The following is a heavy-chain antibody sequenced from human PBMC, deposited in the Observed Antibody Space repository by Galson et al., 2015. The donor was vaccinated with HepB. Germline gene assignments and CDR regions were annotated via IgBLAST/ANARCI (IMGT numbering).Heavy chain of an antibody. D-gene: IGHD2-15*01. CDR2: INTDGSST. V-gene: IGHV3-74*01. Sequence: SLRLSCAASRFTFSYYWMYWVRQPPGKGLVWVSRINTDGSSTTYADSVKGRFTISRDNAKSTLYLQMNSLRAEDTALYYCARLSCSGNSCRPDYWGQGTLVTVSS. J-gene: IGHJ4*02. CDR1: RFTFSYYW. CDR3: ARLSCSGNSCRPDY.